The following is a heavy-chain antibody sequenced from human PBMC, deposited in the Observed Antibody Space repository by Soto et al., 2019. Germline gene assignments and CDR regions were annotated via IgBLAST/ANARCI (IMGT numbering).Heavy chain of an antibody. J-gene: IGHJ4*02. V-gene: IGHV4-59*08. D-gene: IGHD6-13*01. CDR2: IYYTGST. CDR1: GGSISHYY. CDR3: ARLFGSSWQDIDS. Sequence: PSETLSLTCTVSGGSISHYYGSWIRQPPGKGLEWIGYIYYTGSTNYNPSLKSRVTMSVDTSKNQFSLKLSSVTATDTAVYYCARLFGSSWQDIDSWGQGTLVTVSS.